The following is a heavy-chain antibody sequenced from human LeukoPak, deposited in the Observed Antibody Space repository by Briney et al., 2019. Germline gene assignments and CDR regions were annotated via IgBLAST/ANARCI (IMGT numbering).Heavy chain of an antibody. Sequence: GGSLRLSCAASGFTFSSYGMSWVRQAPGKGLEWVSAISGSGGSTYYADSVKGRFTTSRDNSKNTLYLQMNSLRAEDTAVYYCARDQRDAYNYYYYMDVWGKGTTVTVSS. CDR2: ISGSGGST. CDR3: ARDQRDAYNYYYYMDV. J-gene: IGHJ6*03. D-gene: IGHD5-24*01. CDR1: GFTFSSYG. V-gene: IGHV3-23*01.